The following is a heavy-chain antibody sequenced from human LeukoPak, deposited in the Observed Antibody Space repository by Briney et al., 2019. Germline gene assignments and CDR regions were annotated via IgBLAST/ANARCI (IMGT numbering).Heavy chain of an antibody. J-gene: IGHJ5*02. CDR2: ISGSGGST. V-gene: IGHV3-23*01. D-gene: IGHD6-19*01. CDR3: AKGEYNSGRNWFDP. Sequence: GGSLRLSCAASGFTVSSNYMSWVRQAPGKGLEWVSAISGSGGSTYYADSVKGRFTISRDNSKNTLYLQMNSQRGEDTAVYYCAKGEYNSGRNWFDPWGQGTLVTVSS. CDR1: GFTVSSNY.